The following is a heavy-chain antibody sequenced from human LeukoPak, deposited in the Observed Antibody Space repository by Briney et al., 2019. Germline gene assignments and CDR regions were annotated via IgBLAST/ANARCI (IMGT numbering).Heavy chain of an antibody. Sequence: SSETLSLTCGVYGGSFSGYYWSWIRQPPGKGLEWIGEIKHSGSTKYNPSLKSRLTTSVDTSKNQFSLKLSSVTAADTAVYYCARHRCSGGSCYPMNWFDPWGQGTLVTVSS. V-gene: IGHV4-34*01. CDR3: ARHRCSGGSCYPMNWFDP. CDR2: IKHSGST. CDR1: GGSFSGYY. J-gene: IGHJ5*02. D-gene: IGHD2-15*01.